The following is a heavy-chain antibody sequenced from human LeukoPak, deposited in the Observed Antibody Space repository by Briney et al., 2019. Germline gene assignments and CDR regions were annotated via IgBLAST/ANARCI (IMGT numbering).Heavy chain of an antibody. V-gene: IGHV4-34*01. CDR3: ARPPGGNYYFDY. CDR2: INHSGST. Sequence: PSETLSLTCAVYGGPFSGYYWSWIRQPPGKGLEWIGEINHSGSTNYNPSLKSRVTISVDTSKNQFSLKLSSVTAADTAVYYCARPPGGNYYFDYWGQGTLVTVSS. J-gene: IGHJ4*02. D-gene: IGHD4-23*01. CDR1: GGPFSGYY.